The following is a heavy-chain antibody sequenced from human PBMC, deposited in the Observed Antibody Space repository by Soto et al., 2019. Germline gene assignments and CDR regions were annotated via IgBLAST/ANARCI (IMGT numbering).Heavy chain of an antibody. CDR2: IYHGGTT. CDR1: GYSISSGSY. Sequence: SETLSLTCTVSGYSISSGSYWVWIRQPPGKGPEWIASIYHGGTTFYNPSLKSRITISVDTSNNQFSLKLTSVTAADTAVYFCARGRYFDMPVGWFLDLWGRGTLVTVSS. D-gene: IGHD3-9*01. V-gene: IGHV4-38-2*02. J-gene: IGHJ2*01. CDR3: ARGRYFDMPVGWFLDL.